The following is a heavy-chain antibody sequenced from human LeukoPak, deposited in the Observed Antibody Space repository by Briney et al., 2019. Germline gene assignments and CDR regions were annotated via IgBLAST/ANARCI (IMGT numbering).Heavy chain of an antibody. CDR1: GGSFSGYY. Sequence: KPSETLSLTCAVYGGSFSGYYWSWIRQPPGKGLEWIGEINHSGSTNYNPSLKSRVTISVDTSKNQFSLKLSSVTAADTAVYYCARRRYYYGSGSYYNGCFFYWGQGTLVTVSS. D-gene: IGHD3-10*01. J-gene: IGHJ4*02. V-gene: IGHV4-34*01. CDR2: INHSGST. CDR3: ARRRYYYGSGSYYNGCFFY.